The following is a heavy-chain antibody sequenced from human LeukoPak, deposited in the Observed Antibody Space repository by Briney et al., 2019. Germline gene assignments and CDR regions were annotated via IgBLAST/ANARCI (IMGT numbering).Heavy chain of an antibody. D-gene: IGHD3-22*01. J-gene: IGHJ4*02. CDR1: GFTFSSYS. CDR3: ASEYYYDSSGYYYVSSYFDY. V-gene: IGHV3-21*01. Sequence: GGSLRLSCAASGFTFSSYSMNWVRQAPGKGLEWVSSISSSSSYIYYADSVKGRFTVSRDNAKNSLYLQMNSLRAEDTAVYYCASEYYYDSSGYYYVSSYFDYWGQGALVTVSS. CDR2: ISSSSSYI.